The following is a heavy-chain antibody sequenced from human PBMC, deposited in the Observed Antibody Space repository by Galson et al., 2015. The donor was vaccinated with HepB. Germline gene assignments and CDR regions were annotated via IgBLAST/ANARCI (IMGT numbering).Heavy chain of an antibody. V-gene: IGHV3-7*03. CDR1: GFTFRYYW. D-gene: IGHD3-10*01. Sequence: SLRLSCAASGFTFRYYWMSWVRQAPGKGLEWVANIKQDGSEKYCVDSVKGRFTISRDNAKNSLWLQMDSLRAEDTAVYYCVRMGSEEGGDWFDPWGQGTLVTVSS. J-gene: IGHJ5*02. CDR2: IKQDGSEK. CDR3: VRMGSEEGGDWFDP.